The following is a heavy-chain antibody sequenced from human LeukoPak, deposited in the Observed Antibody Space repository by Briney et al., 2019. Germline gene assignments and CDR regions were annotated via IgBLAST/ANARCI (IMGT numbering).Heavy chain of an antibody. Sequence: GGSLRLSCAASGFTFSDYYMSWIRQAPGKGLEWVSYISSSGSTIYYADSVKGRFTISRDNAKNSLYLQMNSLRAEDTAVYYCARDGYNHQALYNWFDSWGQGTLVTVSS. J-gene: IGHJ5*01. CDR2: ISSSGSTI. V-gene: IGHV3-11*01. CDR1: GFTFSDYY. CDR3: ARDGYNHQALYNWFDS. D-gene: IGHD5-24*01.